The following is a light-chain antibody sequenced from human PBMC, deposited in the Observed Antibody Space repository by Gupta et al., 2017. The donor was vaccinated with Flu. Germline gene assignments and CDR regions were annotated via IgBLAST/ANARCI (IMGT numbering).Light chain of an antibody. J-gene: IGLJ1*01. V-gene: IGLV2-11*01. CDR1: SNDVGGYTL. CDR3: SSHAGSVTWV. CDR2: DVT. Sequence: SAPTQPRSVSGSPGQPVTISCTGTSNDVGGYTLLCWYDHPPGKAHKLILYDVTERPSGAPGGFSGSKAGNTASLTISGRPEEEDADYYCSSHAGSVTWVFGTGTTITVL.